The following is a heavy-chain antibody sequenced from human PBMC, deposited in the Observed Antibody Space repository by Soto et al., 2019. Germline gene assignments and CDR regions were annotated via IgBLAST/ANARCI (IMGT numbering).Heavy chain of an antibody. CDR3: ARETNETTIFGQYYYGMDV. CDR2: INHSGST. Sequence: QVQLQQWGAGLLKPSETLSLTCAVYGGSFSGYYWSWIRQPPGKGLEWIGEINHSGSTNYNPSLKGRVTISVDRSKNQFSLKLNSVTAAATAVYYCARETNETTIFGQYYYGMDVWGQGTTVTVSS. D-gene: IGHD3-3*01. J-gene: IGHJ6*02. CDR1: GGSFSGYY. V-gene: IGHV4-34*01.